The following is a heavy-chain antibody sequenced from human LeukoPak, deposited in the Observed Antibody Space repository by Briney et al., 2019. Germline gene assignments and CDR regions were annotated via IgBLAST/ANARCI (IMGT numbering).Heavy chain of an antibody. Sequence: GGSLRLSCAASGFTFSSYSMNWGRQAPGKGLGWGSSISSSSSYIYYADSVKGRFTISRDNAKNSLYLQMNSLRAEDTAVYYCARDSSYGSNFDHFDYWGQGTLVTVSS. CDR3: ARDSSYGSNFDHFDY. J-gene: IGHJ4*02. CDR1: GFTFSSYS. CDR2: ISSSSSYI. D-gene: IGHD4/OR15-4a*01. V-gene: IGHV3-21*01.